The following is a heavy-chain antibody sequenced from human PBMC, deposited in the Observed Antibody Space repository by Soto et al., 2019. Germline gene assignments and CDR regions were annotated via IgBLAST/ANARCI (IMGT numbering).Heavy chain of an antibody. CDR2: IYYSGST. CDR3: RGQYSSGWYKGFDY. J-gene: IGHJ4*02. CDR1: GGSISSSSYY. V-gene: IGHV4-39*01. Sequence: SETLSLTCTVSGGSISSSSYYWGWIRQPPGKGLEWIGSIYYSGSTYYNPSLKSRVTISVDTSKNQFSLKLSSVTAADTAVYYCRGQYSSGWYKGFDYWGQGTLVTVSS. D-gene: IGHD6-19*01.